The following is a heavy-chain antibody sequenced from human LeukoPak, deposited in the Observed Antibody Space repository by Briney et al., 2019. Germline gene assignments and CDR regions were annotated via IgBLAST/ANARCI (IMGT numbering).Heavy chain of an antibody. V-gene: IGHV4-59*01. J-gene: IGHJ4*02. D-gene: IGHD2-15*01. CDR2: IYYSGST. CDR3: AKVVVRRLFDY. Sequence: SETLSLTCTVSGGSISSYYWSWIRQPPGKGLEWIGYIYYSGSTNYNPSLKSRATISVDTSKTQFSLQLSSVTAADTAVYYCAKVVVRRLFDYWGQGTLVTVSS. CDR1: GGSISSYY.